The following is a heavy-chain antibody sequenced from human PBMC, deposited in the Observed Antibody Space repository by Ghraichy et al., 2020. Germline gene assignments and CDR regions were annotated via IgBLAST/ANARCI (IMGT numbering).Heavy chain of an antibody. CDR3: ARGSMVVRFYYYDGMDV. J-gene: IGHJ6*02. V-gene: IGHV3-48*02. D-gene: IGHD2-15*01. Sequence: GGSLRLSCAVSEFTFDGYPMTWVRQAPGKGLEWVSYITSRSSRIFYADSVKGRFTVSRDSAKNSLSLQMNSLRDEDTAVYYCARGSMVVRFYYYDGMDVWGQGTTVTVSS. CDR2: ITSRSSRI. CDR1: EFTFDGYP.